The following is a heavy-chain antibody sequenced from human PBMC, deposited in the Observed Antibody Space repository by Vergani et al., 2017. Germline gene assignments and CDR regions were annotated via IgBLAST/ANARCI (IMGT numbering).Heavy chain of an antibody. D-gene: IGHD1-26*01. V-gene: IGHV4-61*10. J-gene: IGHJ4*02. CDR3: ARDRWPGGSYHYALFFDY. CDR1: GGSVSSGSYY. CDR2: IYYSGST. Sequence: QVQLQESGPGLVKPSETLSLTCTVSGGSVSSGSYYWSWIRQPAGKGLEWIGYIYYSGSTNYNPSLKSRVTISVDTSKNQFSLKLSSVTAADTAVYYCARDRWPGGSYHYALFFDYWGQGTLVTVSS.